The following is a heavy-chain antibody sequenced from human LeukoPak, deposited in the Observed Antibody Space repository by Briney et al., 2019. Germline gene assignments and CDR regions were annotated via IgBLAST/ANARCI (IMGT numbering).Heavy chain of an antibody. J-gene: IGHJ6*03. CDR2: INHSGNT. CDR3: ARAPGGGYCSGGSCPWRGRYYMDV. CDR1: GGSFSGYY. Sequence: PSETLSLTCAVYGGSFSGYYWSWIRQPPGKGLEWIGEINHSGNTNYNPSLKSRVTISVDTSKNQFSLKLSSVTAADTAVYYCARAPGGGYCSGGSCPWRGRYYMDVWGKGTTVTVSS. V-gene: IGHV4-34*01. D-gene: IGHD2-15*01.